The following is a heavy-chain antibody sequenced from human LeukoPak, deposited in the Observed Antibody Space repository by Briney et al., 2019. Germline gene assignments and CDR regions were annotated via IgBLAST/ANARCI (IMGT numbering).Heavy chain of an antibody. CDR1: GYTFASYG. CDR3: AAHEKSSPSSFDY. J-gene: IGHJ4*02. D-gene: IGHD6-19*01. Sequence: ASVTVSCKASGYTFASYGISWVRQAPGQGLEWMGWISAYDGNTNYAQKLQGRVTMTTDASTSIAYMELSSLRSEDTAVYYCAAHEKSSPSSFDYWGQGTLVTVSS. V-gene: IGHV1-18*01. CDR2: ISAYDGNT.